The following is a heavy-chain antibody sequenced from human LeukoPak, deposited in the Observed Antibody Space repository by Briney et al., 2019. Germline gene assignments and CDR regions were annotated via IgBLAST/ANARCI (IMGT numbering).Heavy chain of an antibody. CDR3: ARHGEYYFGLESYRVDY. Sequence: PSETLSLTCSVSGGSVSSNNYYWTWIRQPPGKGLEWIGSVYYSGRTYYSPSLKSRVTISVDTSRNQFSLKLNSVTAADSAVYYCARHGEYYFGLESYRVDYWGHGTLVIVSS. V-gene: IGHV4-39*01. CDR1: GGSVSSNNYY. J-gene: IGHJ4*01. D-gene: IGHD3-10*01. CDR2: VYYSGRT.